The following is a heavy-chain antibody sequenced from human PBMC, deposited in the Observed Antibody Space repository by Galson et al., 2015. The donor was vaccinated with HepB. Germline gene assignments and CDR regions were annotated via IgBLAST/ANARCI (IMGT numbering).Heavy chain of an antibody. Sequence: SLRLSCAAPGFTLSHYGMVWVRQVPGKGLEWMSFISRHGDTKLYADSVKGRFSISRDNSGNTLHLLMNSLSAEDTAVYFCGIVPGPMDVWGKGTTVTVSS. D-gene: IGHD3-16*02. V-gene: IGHV3-30*03. CDR3: GIVPGPMDV. J-gene: IGHJ6*03. CDR2: ISRHGDTK. CDR1: GFTLSHYG.